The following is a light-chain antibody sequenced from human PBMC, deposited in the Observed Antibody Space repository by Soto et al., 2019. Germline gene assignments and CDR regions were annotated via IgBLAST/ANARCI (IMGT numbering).Light chain of an antibody. V-gene: IGKV4-1*01. J-gene: IGKJ3*01. Sequence: DIVMTQSPDSLAVSLGERATINCKSSQSVLYSSNNKNYLAWYQQKPGQPPKLLIYWASTRESGVPDRFSGSGSGTDFTLTISSLQAEDVAVYYCQQYYSTPLTFGPGTKEYIK. CDR3: QQYYSTPLT. CDR1: QSVLYSSNNKNY. CDR2: WAS.